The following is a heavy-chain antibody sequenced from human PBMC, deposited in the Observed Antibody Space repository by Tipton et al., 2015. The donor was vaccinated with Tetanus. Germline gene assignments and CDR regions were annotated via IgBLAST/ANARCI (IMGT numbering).Heavy chain of an antibody. V-gene: IGHV3-21*01. D-gene: IGHD6-6*01. CDR3: VSGASLDY. J-gene: IGHJ4*02. Sequence: SLRLSCEASGFSFSRHVLHWVRQAPGRGLEWVSSISSTSRYINYADSVKGRFTISRDNAKNSLYLQMNSLRDDDTAVYFCVSGASLDYWGRGSLVTVSS. CDR2: ISSTSRYI. CDR1: GFSFSRHV.